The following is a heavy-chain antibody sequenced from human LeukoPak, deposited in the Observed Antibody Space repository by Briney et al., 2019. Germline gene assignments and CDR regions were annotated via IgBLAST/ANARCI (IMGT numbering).Heavy chain of an antibody. CDR2: INPSGGST. J-gene: IGHJ4*02. Sequence: GASVKVSCKASGYTFTSYYMHWVRQAPGQGLEWMGIINPSGGSTSYAQKFQGRVTMTRDMSTSTVYMELSSLRSEDTAVYYCARATGGIDLGSVNDYWGQGTLVTVSS. V-gene: IGHV1-46*01. D-gene: IGHD2-8*02. CDR3: ARATGGIDLGSVNDY. CDR1: GYTFTSYY.